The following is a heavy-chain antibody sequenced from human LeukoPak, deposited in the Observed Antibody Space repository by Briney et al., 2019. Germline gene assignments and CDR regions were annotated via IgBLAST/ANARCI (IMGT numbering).Heavy chain of an antibody. D-gene: IGHD2-15*01. J-gene: IGHJ3*02. CDR1: GFTVSNAW. V-gene: IGHV3-15*01. CDR2: IKSKTDGVTT. CDR3: TTDGEYCSGGSCYGGAFDI. Sequence: PGGSLRLSCAASGFTVSNAWMSGGRQAPGKGLEWVGRIKSKTDGVTTDYAAPVRGRVTISRDGSKNPLYLQMNSMKTEDTAVYYCTTDGEYCSGGSCYGGAFDIWGQGTMVTVSS.